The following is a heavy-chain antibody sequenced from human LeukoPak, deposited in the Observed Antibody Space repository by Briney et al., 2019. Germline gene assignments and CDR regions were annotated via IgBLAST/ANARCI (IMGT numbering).Heavy chain of an antibody. CDR2: IIPIFGTA. J-gene: IGHJ3*02. CDR1: GGTFSSCA. CDR3: ARDRYNWNYEGDAFDI. D-gene: IGHD1-7*01. V-gene: IGHV1-69*05. Sequence: SVKVSCKASGGTFSSCAISWVRQAPGQGLEWMGRIIPIFGTANYAQKFQGRVTITTDESTSTAYMELSSLRSEDTAVYYCARDRYNWNYEGDAFDIWGQGTMVTVSS.